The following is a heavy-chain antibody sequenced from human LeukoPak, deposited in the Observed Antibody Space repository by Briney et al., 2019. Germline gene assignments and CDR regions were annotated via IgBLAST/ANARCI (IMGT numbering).Heavy chain of an antibody. CDR2: ISGSTSVI. CDR1: GFTFSTHT. D-gene: IGHD5-12*01. CDR3: ARWLYYIDV. V-gene: IGHV3-48*01. Sequence: PGGSLRLSCAASGFTFSTHTMAWVRQAPGKGLEWVSYISGSTSVIYYADSVKGRFTISRDNAKNSLYLQMNSLRTEDTAIYYCARWLYYIDVWGNGTAVTVS. J-gene: IGHJ6*03.